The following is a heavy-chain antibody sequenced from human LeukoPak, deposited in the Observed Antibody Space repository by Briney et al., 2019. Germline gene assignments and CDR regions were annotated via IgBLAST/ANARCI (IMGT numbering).Heavy chain of an antibody. CDR1: GGSISSHY. CDR2: IYYSGST. D-gene: IGHD2-2*01. CDR3: GRGALGYCSSTSCYAGDY. J-gene: IGHJ4*02. V-gene: IGHV4-59*11. Sequence: SETLSLTCTVSGGSISSHYWSWIRQPPGKGLEWIGYIYYSGSTNYNPSLKSRVTISVNTSKNQFSLKLNSVTAADTAVYYCGRGALGYCSSTSCYAGDYWGQETLVTVSS.